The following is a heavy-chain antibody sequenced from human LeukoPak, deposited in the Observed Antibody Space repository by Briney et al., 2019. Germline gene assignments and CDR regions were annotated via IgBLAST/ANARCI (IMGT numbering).Heavy chain of an antibody. Sequence: QAGGSLRLSCAASGFTFSSYSMAWVRQAPGKGLEWVSGINRPPDSTFAADSVKGRFTISRDNSKNTLYLQMDSLRAEDTAIYYCARDYWWNYDYWGQGTLVTVSS. D-gene: IGHD1-7*01. CDR2: INRPPDST. CDR3: ARDYWWNYDY. V-gene: IGHV3-23*01. J-gene: IGHJ4*02. CDR1: GFTFSSYS.